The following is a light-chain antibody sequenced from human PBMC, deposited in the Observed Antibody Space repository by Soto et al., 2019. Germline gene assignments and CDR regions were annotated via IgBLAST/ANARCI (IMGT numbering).Light chain of an antibody. Sequence: DIQXTEASTYLSPPEGHRVTSTSRASESISSYLNWYQKKKGKDXKXXXYADSSLQSGVPSRLRGSGSGKDFNINICIIQPEDFATYYCQESYSILLTFGGGTLVDI. CDR1: ESISSY. J-gene: IGKJ4*01. V-gene: IGKV1-39*01. CDR3: QESYSILLT. CDR2: ADS.